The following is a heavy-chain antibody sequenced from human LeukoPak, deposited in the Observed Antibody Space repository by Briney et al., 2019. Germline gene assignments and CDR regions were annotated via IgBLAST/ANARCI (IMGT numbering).Heavy chain of an antibody. D-gene: IGHD3-10*01. CDR2: VYGGDTT. Sequence: GGSLRLSCAASGFTVSSNYMTWVRQAPGKGLEWVSVVYGGDTTYYADSAKGRFTISRDNSKNTLYLQMNSLRAEDTAVYYCARDAHTSSGSYWGGVDYYYGLDVWGQGTTVTVSS. CDR1: GFTVSSNY. J-gene: IGHJ6*02. CDR3: ARDAHTSSGSYWGGVDYYYGLDV. V-gene: IGHV3-66*01.